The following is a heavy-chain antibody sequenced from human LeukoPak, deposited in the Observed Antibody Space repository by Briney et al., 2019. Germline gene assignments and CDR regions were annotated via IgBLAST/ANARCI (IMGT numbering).Heavy chain of an antibody. CDR2: IYYSGST. CDR3: ARGRSGWFDP. V-gene: IGHV4-59*08. CDR1: GGSISSYY. J-gene: IGHJ5*02. Sequence: PSETLPLTFTVSGGSISSYYWSWIRQPPGKGLEWIGYIYYSGSTNYNPSLKSRVTISVDTSKNQFSLKLSSVTAADTAVYYCARGRSGWFDPWGQGTLVTVSS.